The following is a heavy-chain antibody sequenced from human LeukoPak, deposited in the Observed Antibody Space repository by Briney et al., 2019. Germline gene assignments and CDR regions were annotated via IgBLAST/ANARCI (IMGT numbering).Heavy chain of an antibody. CDR2: IRYDGKIK. D-gene: IGHD4/OR15-4a*01. CDR1: GFSFSSCA. J-gene: IGHJ5*02. Sequence: GGSLRLSCAASGFSFSSCAMHWVRQVPGKGLEWVAFIRYDGKIKNYADSVKGRFTISRGNSKDTVYLQMSSLRPEDTAVYYCTKGDDYGATTRLPKFNWFDPWGQGTLVTVSS. CDR3: TKGDDYGATTRLPKFNWFDP. V-gene: IGHV3-30*02.